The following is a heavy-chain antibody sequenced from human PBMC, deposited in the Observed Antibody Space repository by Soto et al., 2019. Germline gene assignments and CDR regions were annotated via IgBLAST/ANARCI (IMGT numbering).Heavy chain of an antibody. CDR1: GFSLHTSGVG. V-gene: IGHV2-5*02. CDR3: AYRALYSGSYWDGGYFAY. CDR2: IYWDDDK. J-gene: IGHJ4*02. D-gene: IGHD1-26*01. Sequence: QITLRESGPTRVRPTQTLSLTCTFSGFSLHTSGVGVGWIRQPPGKALEWLALIYWDDDKRYSPSLKSRLSITKDTSENQVVLTMTNMYPVDTATYYCAYRALYSGSYWDGGYFAYWGQGPLITVSS.